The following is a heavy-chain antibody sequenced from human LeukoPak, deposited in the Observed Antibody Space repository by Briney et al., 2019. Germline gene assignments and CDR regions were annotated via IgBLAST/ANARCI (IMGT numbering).Heavy chain of an antibody. V-gene: IGHV3-23*01. CDR1: GFTFSSYG. CDR2: VSGSGAST. D-gene: IGHD3-9*01. CDR3: AKDLTLYYYYGMDV. J-gene: IGHJ6*02. Sequence: PGGSLRLSCAASGFTFSSYGMHWVRQAPGKGLEWVSSVSGSGASTYYADSVRGRFTISRDNSKNTLYLQMNSLRAEDTAVYYCAKDLTLYYYYGMDVWGQGTTVTVSS.